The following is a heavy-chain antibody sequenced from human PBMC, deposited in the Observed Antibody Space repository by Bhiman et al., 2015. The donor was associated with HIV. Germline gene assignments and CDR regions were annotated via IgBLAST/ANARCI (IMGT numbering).Heavy chain of an antibody. CDR2: ISSSSSYI. D-gene: IGHD2-2*01. CDR1: GFTFSSYS. Sequence: EVQLVESGGDLVKPGGSLRLSCAASGFTFSSYSMNWVRQAPGKGLEWVSSISSSSSYIYYADSVKGRFTISRDNAKNSLYLQMNSLRAEDTAVYYCARDPQLDLREGGYWGQGTLVTVSS. V-gene: IGHV3-21*01. J-gene: IGHJ4*02. CDR3: ARDPQLDLREGGY.